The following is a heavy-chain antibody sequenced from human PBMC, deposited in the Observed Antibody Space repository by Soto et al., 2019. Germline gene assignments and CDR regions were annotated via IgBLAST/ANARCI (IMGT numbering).Heavy chain of an antibody. V-gene: IGHV4-34*01. CDR1: GGSFSGYY. Sequence: PSETLSLTCAVYGGSFSGYYWSWIRQPPGKGLEWIGEINHSGSTNYNPSLKSRVTISVDTSKNQFSLKLSSVTAADTAVYDCARAVLPPRSSWYDYWGQGTLVTVSS. CDR2: INHSGST. CDR3: ARAVLPPRSSWYDY. D-gene: IGHD6-13*01. J-gene: IGHJ4*02.